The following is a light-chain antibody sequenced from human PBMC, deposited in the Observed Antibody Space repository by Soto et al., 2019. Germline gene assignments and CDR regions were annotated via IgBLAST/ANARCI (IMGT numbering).Light chain of an antibody. Sequence: HTVVTQEPSFSVSPGGTVTLTCGLTSGSVSTNYFPSWYQQTPGQPPRTLIYSTNTRSSGVPDRFSGSILGNKAALTITGAQADDESDYYCVLYMGSGISIFGGGTKLTVL. CDR3: VLYMGSGISI. J-gene: IGLJ2*01. CDR1: SGSVSTNYF. V-gene: IGLV8-61*01. CDR2: STN.